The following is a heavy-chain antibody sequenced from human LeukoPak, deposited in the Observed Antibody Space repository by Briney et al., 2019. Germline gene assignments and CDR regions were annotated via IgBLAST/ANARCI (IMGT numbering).Heavy chain of an antibody. V-gene: IGHV3-23*01. CDR3: AREAYYYDSSGYSARGFDP. J-gene: IGHJ5*02. D-gene: IGHD3-22*01. Sequence: PGGSLRLSCAASGFTFSSYAMSWVRQAPGKGLEWVSAISGSGGSTYYADSVKGRFTISRDNSKSTLYLQMNSLRAEDTAVYYCAREAYYYDSSGYSARGFDPWGQGTLVTVSS. CDR2: ISGSGGST. CDR1: GFTFSSYA.